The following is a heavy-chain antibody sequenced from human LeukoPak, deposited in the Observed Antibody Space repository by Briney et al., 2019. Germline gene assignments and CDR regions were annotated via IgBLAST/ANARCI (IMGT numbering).Heavy chain of an antibody. Sequence: GASVKVSCKASGYTFTSYGILWVRQAPGQGLEWMGWISTFNGNTNYAQKIQGRVTMTTDTSTSTAYMELRSLRSDDTAVYYCARSPASIHFRWFDPWGQGTLVTVSS. CDR1: GYTFTSYG. CDR2: ISTFNGNT. J-gene: IGHJ5*02. CDR3: ARSPASIHFRWFDP. D-gene: IGHD2-2*01. V-gene: IGHV1-18*01.